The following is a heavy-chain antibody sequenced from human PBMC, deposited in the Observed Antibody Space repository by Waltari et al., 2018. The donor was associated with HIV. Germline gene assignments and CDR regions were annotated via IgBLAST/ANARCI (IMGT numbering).Heavy chain of an antibody. CDR3: ARLVVGSSVNWFDP. Sequence: EVQLVQSGAEVKKPGESLKIYCKGSGYSFTNYWIAWVRQMPGKGLEWMGIIAPGDSDIRYNPAFQGQITISADKSISTAYLQWSSLKASDTAMYYCARLVVGSSVNWFDPWGQGTLVTVSS. CDR2: IAPGDSDI. D-gene: IGHD1-26*01. CDR1: GYSFTNYW. V-gene: IGHV5-51*03. J-gene: IGHJ5*02.